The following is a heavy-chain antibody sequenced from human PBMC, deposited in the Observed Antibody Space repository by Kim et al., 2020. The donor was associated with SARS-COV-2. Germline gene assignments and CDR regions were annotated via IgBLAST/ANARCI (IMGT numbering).Heavy chain of an antibody. J-gene: IGHJ6*02. V-gene: IGHV3-30*07. Sequence: VKGRFTISRDNSKNTLYLQMNSLRVEDTAVYYCARGSGYSSTWSGNGMDVWGRGTTVTVSS. D-gene: IGHD6-13*01. CDR3: ARGSGYSSTWSGNGMDV.